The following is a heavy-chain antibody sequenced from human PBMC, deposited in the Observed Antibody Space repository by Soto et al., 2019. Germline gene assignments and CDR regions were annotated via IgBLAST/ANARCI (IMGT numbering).Heavy chain of an antibody. Sequence: EVKVVESGGGLVQPGGSLRLSCAASGFTFTTYWMHWVRQVPGKGLVWVSRIKGDGSSLSYADSVRGRFTISRDNVEKTVYLKMGSLRADDTAVYYCARGLKNYYGVDVWGQGTTVTVSS. CDR2: IKGDGSSL. V-gene: IGHV3-74*01. J-gene: IGHJ6*02. CDR1: GFTFTTYW. CDR3: ARGLKNYYGVDV.